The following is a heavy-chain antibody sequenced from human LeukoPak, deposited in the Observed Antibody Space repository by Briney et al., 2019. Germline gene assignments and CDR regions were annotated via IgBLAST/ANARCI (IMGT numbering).Heavy chain of an antibody. Sequence: ASVNVSCKASGYTFTGYYMHWVRQAPGQGLEWMGWINPNSGGTNYAQKFQGRVTMTRDTSISTAYMELSRLRSDDTAVYYCARGHRYFDWYTAFYYYYYMDVWGKGTTVTVSS. CDR2: INPNSGGT. CDR3: ARGHRYFDWYTAFYYYYYMDV. CDR1: GYTFTGYY. J-gene: IGHJ6*03. V-gene: IGHV1-2*02. D-gene: IGHD3-9*01.